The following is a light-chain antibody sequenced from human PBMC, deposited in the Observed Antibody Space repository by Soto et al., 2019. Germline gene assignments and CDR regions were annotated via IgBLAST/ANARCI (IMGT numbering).Light chain of an antibody. Sequence: EIVFTQSPGTLFFSPGERATPSCRASQSVSSSYLAWYQQKPGQAPSLLIYGASSRATGIPDRFSGSGSGTDFTLTISRLEPEDFAVYFCQQYSNSPQTFGQGTKVDI. CDR2: GAS. CDR3: QQYSNSPQT. J-gene: IGKJ1*01. V-gene: IGKV3-20*01. CDR1: QSVSSSY.